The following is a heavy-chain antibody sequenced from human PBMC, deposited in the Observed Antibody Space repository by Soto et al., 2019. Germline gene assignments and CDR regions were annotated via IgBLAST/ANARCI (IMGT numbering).Heavy chain of an antibody. D-gene: IGHD5-12*01. Sequence: GVSLRLSCAASGFTFGNYWMHWVRQAPGKGLVWVSRSNGDGSSTTYADSVKGRFTISRDNAKNTLYLQMNSLGAEDTAEYYCAREGGYTNSFDIWGQGTVVTVSS. CDR3: AREGGYTNSFDI. CDR2: SNGDGSST. J-gene: IGHJ3*02. V-gene: IGHV3-74*03. CDR1: GFTFGNYW.